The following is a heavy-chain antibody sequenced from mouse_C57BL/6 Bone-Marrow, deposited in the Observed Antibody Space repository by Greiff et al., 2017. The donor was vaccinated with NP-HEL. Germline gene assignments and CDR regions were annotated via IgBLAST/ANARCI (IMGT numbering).Heavy chain of an antibody. CDR1: GYAFSSSW. V-gene: IGHV1-82*01. CDR2: IYPGDGDT. CDR3: ARVGLRREFAY. D-gene: IGHD2-4*01. Sequence: LQESGPELVKPGASVKISCKASGYAFSSSWMNWVKQRPGKGLEWIGRIYPGDGDTNYNGKFKGKATLTADKSSSTAYMQLSSLTSEDSAVYFCARVGLRREFAYWGQGTLVTVSA. J-gene: IGHJ3*01.